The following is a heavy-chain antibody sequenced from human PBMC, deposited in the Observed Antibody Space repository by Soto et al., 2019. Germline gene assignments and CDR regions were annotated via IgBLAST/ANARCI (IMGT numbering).Heavy chain of an antibody. CDR1: GGSISSGGCS. D-gene: IGHD5-12*01. CDR3: AGGTDGKKVAY. V-gene: IGHV4-30-2*02. CDR2: IYHSGST. Sequence: PSETLSLTCAVSGGSISSGGCSWSWIRQPPGKGLEWIGYIYHSGSTNYNPSLESRLTMSVDVSKNHFSLRLNSVTAADTAVYYCAGGTDGKKVAYWGQGALVTVSS. J-gene: IGHJ4*02.